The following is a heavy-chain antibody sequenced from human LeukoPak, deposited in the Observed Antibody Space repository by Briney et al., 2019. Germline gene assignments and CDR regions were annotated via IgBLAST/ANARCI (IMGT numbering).Heavy chain of an antibody. CDR1: GYSISSGYY. CDR2: IYHSGST. V-gene: IGHV4-38-2*02. CDR3: ARHSYDILTGYLIGDWFDP. Sequence: ASETLSLTCTVSGYSISSGYYWGWIRQPPGKGLEWIGSIYHSGSTYYNPSLKSRVTISVDTSKNQFSLKLSSVTAADTAVYYCARHSYDILTGYLIGDWFDPWGQGTLVTVSS. J-gene: IGHJ5*02. D-gene: IGHD3-9*01.